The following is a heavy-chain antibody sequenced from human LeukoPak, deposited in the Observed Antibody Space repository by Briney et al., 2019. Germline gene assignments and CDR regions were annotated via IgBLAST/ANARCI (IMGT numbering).Heavy chain of an antibody. V-gene: IGHV3-23*01. Sequence: GGSLRLSCAASGFTFSSYAMSWVRQAPGKGLEWVSAISGSGGSTYYADSVKGRFTISRDNSKNTLYLQMNSLRAKDTAVYYCAKDQLVVVTAIPNDYWGQGTLVTVSS. J-gene: IGHJ4*02. D-gene: IGHD2-21*02. CDR3: AKDQLVVVTAIPNDY. CDR1: GFTFSSYA. CDR2: ISGSGGST.